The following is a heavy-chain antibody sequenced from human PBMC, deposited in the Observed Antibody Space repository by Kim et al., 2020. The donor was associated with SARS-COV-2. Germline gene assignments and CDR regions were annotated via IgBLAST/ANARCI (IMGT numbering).Heavy chain of an antibody. CDR1: GFSLEDYA. CDR2: INWDGSTT. D-gene: IGHD3-10*01. CDR3: ARYGESDYFYYYIDV. Sequence: GGSLRLSCEASGFSLEDYAMSWVRQAPGQVLEWVSGINWDGSTTGYGDSVKGRFTISRDNTKNSVFLQMNSLKDEDTALYYCARYGESDYFYYYIDVWGKGTTVTVSS. V-gene: IGHV3-20*04. J-gene: IGHJ6*03.